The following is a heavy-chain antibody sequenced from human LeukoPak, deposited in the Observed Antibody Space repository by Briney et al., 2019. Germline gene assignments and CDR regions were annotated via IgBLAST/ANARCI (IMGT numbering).Heavy chain of an antibody. Sequence: SVKVSCKASGGTFSSYAISWVRQAPGQGPEWMGGIIPIFGTANYAQKFQGRVTITADKSTSTAYMELSSLRSEDTAVYYCARPGYSSGWLRPFDYWGQGTLVTVSS. J-gene: IGHJ4*02. D-gene: IGHD6-19*01. V-gene: IGHV1-69*06. CDR3: ARPGYSSGWLRPFDY. CDR1: GGTFSSYA. CDR2: IIPIFGTA.